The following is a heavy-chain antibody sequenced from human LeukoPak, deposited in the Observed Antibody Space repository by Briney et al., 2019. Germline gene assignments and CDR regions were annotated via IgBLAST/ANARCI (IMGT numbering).Heavy chain of an antibody. D-gene: IGHD5-18*01. V-gene: IGHV4-59*01. CDR2: IYYSGST. CDR3: ARLYPDSYGSDY. J-gene: IGHJ4*02. CDR1: GGSISSYY. Sequence: SETLSLTCTVSGGSISSYYWSWLRQPPGKGLEWIGYIYYSGSTNYNPSLKSRVTISVDTSKNQFSLKLSSVTAADTAVYYCARLYPDSYGSDYWGQGTLVTVSS.